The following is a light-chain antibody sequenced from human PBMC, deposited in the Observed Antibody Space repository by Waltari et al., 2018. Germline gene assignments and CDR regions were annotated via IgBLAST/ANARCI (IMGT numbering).Light chain of an antibody. CDR2: DVK. CDR3: SSQSTKNGVI. J-gene: IGLJ2*01. V-gene: IGLV2-14*03. CDR1: SRDVGGDDS. Sequence: QSALTQPASVSGSPGQSITISCPGSSRDVGGDDSVSWYEDHPGQAPKVILYDVKKRRSGVSDRSSGSTSGNTASLTISGLQAEDEATFYCSSQSTKNGVIFGGGTKVTVL.